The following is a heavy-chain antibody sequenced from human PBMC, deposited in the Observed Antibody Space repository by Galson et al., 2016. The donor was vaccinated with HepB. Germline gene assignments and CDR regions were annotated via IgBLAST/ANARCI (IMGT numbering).Heavy chain of an antibody. CDR2: IPYDGRNK. Sequence: SLRLSCAASGFTFSGYWMSWVRQAPGKGLEWVAAIPYDGRNKYHADSVRGRFTISRDNSKNTLYLQMDSLRAEDTAVYYCALNWNCDSWGQGTLVTVSS. CDR3: ALNWNCDS. D-gene: IGHD1-1*01. J-gene: IGHJ4*02. CDR1: GFTFSGYW. V-gene: IGHV3-30*03.